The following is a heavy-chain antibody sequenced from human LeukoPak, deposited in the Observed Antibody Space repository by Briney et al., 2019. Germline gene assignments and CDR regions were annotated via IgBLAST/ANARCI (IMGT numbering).Heavy chain of an antibody. CDR3: AKDRDWNYVWRVGPPDY. J-gene: IGHJ4*02. CDR2: ISGSGGST. Sequence: RSGGSLRLSCAASGFTFSSYAMSWVRQAPGKGLEWVSAISGSGGSTYYADSVKGRFTISRDNSKNTLYLQMNSLRAEDTAVYYCAKDRDWNYVWRVGPPDYWGQGTLVTVSS. CDR1: GFTFSSYA. V-gene: IGHV3-23*01. D-gene: IGHD1-7*01.